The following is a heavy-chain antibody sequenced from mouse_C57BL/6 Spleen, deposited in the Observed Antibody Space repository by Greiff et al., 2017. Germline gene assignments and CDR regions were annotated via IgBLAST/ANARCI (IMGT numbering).Heavy chain of an antibody. CDR3: ASLDSSGFYAMDY. J-gene: IGHJ4*01. CDR2: IWTGGGT. CDR1: GFSLTSYA. Sequence: VQLQQSGPGLVAPSQSLSITCTVSGFSLTSYAISWVRQPPGKGLEWLGVIWTGGGTNYNSALKSRLSISKDNSKSQVFLKMNSLQTDDTARYYCASLDSSGFYAMDYWGQGTSVTVSS. V-gene: IGHV2-9-1*01. D-gene: IGHD3-2*02.